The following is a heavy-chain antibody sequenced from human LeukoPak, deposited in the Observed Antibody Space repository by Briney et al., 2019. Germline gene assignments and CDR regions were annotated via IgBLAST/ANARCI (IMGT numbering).Heavy chain of an antibody. V-gene: IGHV3-30*18. CDR1: GLTLSSYG. D-gene: IGHD3/OR15-3a*01. CDR2: ISYDGSNK. CDR3: AKDLGLVTFDY. Sequence: PGRSLRLSCGASGLTLSSYGMHWVRQAPGKGLEWVAVISYDGSNKYYADSVKGRFTISRDNSKNTLYLQMNSLRAEDTAVYYCAKDLGLVTFDYWGQGTLVTVSS. J-gene: IGHJ4*02.